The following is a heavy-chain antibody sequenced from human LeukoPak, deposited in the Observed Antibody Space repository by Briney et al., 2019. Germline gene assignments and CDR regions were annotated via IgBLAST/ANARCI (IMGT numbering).Heavy chain of an antibody. Sequence: GGSLRLSCAASGLTFRNAWMTWVRQAPGKGPEWLGCIKSKIDGETTEYAAPVKGRFTISRDDSKNTVYLQMNSLNTEDTAVYYCAADVIWGQGTLVTVSS. CDR2: IKSKIDGETT. J-gene: IGHJ4*02. CDR3: AADVI. V-gene: IGHV3-15*01. D-gene: IGHD3-10*01. CDR1: GLTFRNAW.